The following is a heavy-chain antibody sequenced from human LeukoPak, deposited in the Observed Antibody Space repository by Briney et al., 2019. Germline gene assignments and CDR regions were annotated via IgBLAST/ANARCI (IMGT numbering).Heavy chain of an antibody. Sequence: GGSLRLSCAASGFTFSSYSMNWVRQAPGKGLEWVSSISSSSSDYIYYADSVKGRFTISRDNAKNSLYLQMNSLRAEDTAVYYCARNKKGDRYTYGHDYWGQGTLVTVSS. J-gene: IGHJ4*02. CDR2: ISSSSSDYI. CDR1: GFTFSSYS. V-gene: IGHV3-21*01. D-gene: IGHD5-18*01. CDR3: ARNKKGDRYTYGHDY.